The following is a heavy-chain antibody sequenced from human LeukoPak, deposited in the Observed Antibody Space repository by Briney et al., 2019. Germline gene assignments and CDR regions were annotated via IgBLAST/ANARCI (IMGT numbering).Heavy chain of an antibody. J-gene: IGHJ4*02. CDR3: TTVSGGALDYYDFWSGYYTSDY. CDR1: GFTFNNAW. D-gene: IGHD3-3*01. CDR2: IKSKTDGATT. V-gene: IGHV3-15*01. Sequence: GGSLRLSCAASGFTFNNAWMSWVRQAPGKGLEWVGRIKSKTDGATTDYAAPVKGRFTISRDDSKNTLYLQMNSLKTEDTAVYYCTTVSGGALDYYDFWSGYYTSDYWGQGTLVTVSS.